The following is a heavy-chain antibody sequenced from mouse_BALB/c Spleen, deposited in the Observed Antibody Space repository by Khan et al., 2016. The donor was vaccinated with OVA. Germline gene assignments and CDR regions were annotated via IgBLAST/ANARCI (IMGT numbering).Heavy chain of an antibody. V-gene: IGHV2-3*01. J-gene: IGHJ4*01. CDR2: IWGDGNT. Sequence: QVQLKESGPGLVAPSQSLSITCTVSGFSLTSYGVSWVRQPPGKGLEWLGVIWGDGNTTFHSALRSRLSISKDNSTSQVFLKLNSLQTDDTAADYCAKDRGYYAVDYWGQGTSVTVSS. CDR3: AKDRGYYAVDY. CDR1: GFSLTSYG.